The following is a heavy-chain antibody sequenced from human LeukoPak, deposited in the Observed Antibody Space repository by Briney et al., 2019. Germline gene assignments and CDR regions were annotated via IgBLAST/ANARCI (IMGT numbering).Heavy chain of an antibody. D-gene: IGHD2-2*01. CDR2: IYYSGST. Sequence: ASGTLSLTCTVSGGSVNSSSYCWGWIRQPPGKGLEWIGSIYYSGSTYYNPSLKSRLTISVDTSNNQFSLNLSSVTAADTAVYYCRIIYCKATNCYAKGDYWSQGTLVTISS. CDR1: GGSVNSSSYC. J-gene: IGHJ4*02. CDR3: RIIYCKATNCYAKGDY. V-gene: IGHV4-39*01.